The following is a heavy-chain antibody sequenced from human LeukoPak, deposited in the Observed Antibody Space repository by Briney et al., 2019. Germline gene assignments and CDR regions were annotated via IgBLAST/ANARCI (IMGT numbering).Heavy chain of an antibody. J-gene: IGHJ4*02. D-gene: IGHD6-25*01. V-gene: IGHV3-48*03. CDR1: GFTFSLYE. Sequence: GGSLSLSCAASGFTFSLYEMNWVRQAPVKGLEWVSYISGGGETRYYADSVKGRFTISRDNGKNSLYLQMNSLRAEDTAVYYCARDASGHDLPFDYWGQGTLVTVSS. CDR3: ARDASGHDLPFDY. CDR2: ISGGGETR.